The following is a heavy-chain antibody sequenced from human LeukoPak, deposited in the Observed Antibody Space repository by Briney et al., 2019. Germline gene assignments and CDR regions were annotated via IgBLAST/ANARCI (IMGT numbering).Heavy chain of an antibody. CDR1: GGAITNYY. CDR3: ARGDTAMAKGFGY. CDR2: IYYTGST. J-gene: IGHJ4*02. V-gene: IGHV4-59*01. D-gene: IGHD5-18*01. Sequence: PSETLSLTCGVSGGAITNYYWNWIRQAPGKGLEWLGYIYYTGSTTYNPSVKSRITISLDTSKKQISLKLRSVTAADTAVYYCARGDTAMAKGFGYWGQGTLVTVSS.